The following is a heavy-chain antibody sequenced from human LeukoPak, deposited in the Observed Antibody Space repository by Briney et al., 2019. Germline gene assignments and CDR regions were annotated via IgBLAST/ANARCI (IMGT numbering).Heavy chain of an antibody. J-gene: IGHJ5*01. CDR1: GFTFSNYA. Sequence: GGSLRLSCAASGFTFSNYAMSWVRQAPGKGLEWVSISGGRTYYADSVKGRFTISRDNSKNTLYLQMNSLRAEDTALYYCAKSMAAAFHYFDSWGQGTLVTVSS. CDR2: ISGGRT. V-gene: IGHV3-23*01. CDR3: AKSMAAAFHYFDS. D-gene: IGHD6-25*01.